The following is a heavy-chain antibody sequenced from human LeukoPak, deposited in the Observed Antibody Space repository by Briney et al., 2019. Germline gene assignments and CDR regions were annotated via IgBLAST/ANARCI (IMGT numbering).Heavy chain of an antibody. V-gene: IGHV1-2*02. J-gene: IGHJ4*02. D-gene: IGHD2-15*01. CDR3: AREYCSGGSCYPSFDY. Sequence: VASVKVSCKASGYTFTGYYMHWVRQAPGQGLEWMGWINPNSGGTNYAQKFQGRVTMTRDTSISTAYMELSRLRSDDTAVYWCAREYCSGGSCYPSFDYWGQGTLVTVSS. CDR1: GYTFTGYY. CDR2: INPNSGGT.